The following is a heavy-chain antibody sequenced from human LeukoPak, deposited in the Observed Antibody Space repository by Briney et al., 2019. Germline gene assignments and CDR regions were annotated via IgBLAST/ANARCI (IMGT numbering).Heavy chain of an antibody. Sequence: GGSLRLSCAASGFTFSSYGMHWVRQAPGKGLEWVAFIRYDGSNKYYADSVKGRFTISRDNSKNTLYLQMNSLRAEDTAVYYCAKDSIVVVPAATVDYWGQGTLVTVSS. CDR3: AKDSIVVVPAATVDY. V-gene: IGHV3-30*02. D-gene: IGHD2-2*01. CDR1: GFTFSSYG. J-gene: IGHJ4*02. CDR2: IRYDGSNK.